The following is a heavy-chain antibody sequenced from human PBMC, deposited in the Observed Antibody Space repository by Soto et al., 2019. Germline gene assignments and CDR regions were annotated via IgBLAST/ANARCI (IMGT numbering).Heavy chain of an antibody. V-gene: IGHV4-31*03. Sequence: QVQLQESGPGLVKPSQTLPLTCPVSGGSLRSTGYFWTWIRQHPGKGLEWIGYIFYSGSTFHNPSLRSRVTISVDTSKNQFSLELSSVTAADTAVYYCAREAGSGDYFDDGGQGTLVTVSS. D-gene: IGHD1-26*01. CDR1: GGSLRSTGYF. CDR2: IFYSGST. J-gene: IGHJ4*02. CDR3: AREAGSGDYFDD.